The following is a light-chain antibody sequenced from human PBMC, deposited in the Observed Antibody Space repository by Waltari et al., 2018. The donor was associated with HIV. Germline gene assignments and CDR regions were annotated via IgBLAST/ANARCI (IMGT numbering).Light chain of an antibody. V-gene: IGLV1-40*01. CDR1: SSNIGTGSD. Sequence: QSALTQPPSVSGAPGQRVTISCTGTSSNIGTGSDVHWYHQLPGTAPKLLIYANPNRPSGVPDRFSGSKSGTSASLAITGLQAEDEADYYCQSYDSRLSGSVFGGGTKLTVL. CDR3: QSYDSRLSGSV. CDR2: ANP. J-gene: IGLJ3*02.